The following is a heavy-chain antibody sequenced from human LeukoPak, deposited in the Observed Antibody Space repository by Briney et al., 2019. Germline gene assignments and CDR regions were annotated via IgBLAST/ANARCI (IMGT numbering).Heavy chain of an antibody. CDR3: ARGGIVVVPAAMRGYYYMDV. CDR1: GGSFSGYY. Sequence: SETLSLTCAVYGGSFSGYYWSWIRQAPGKGLEWIGEINHSGSTNYNPSLKGRVTISVDTSKNQFSLKLSSVTAADTAVYYCARGGIVVVPAAMRGYYYMDVWGKGTTVTVSS. V-gene: IGHV4-34*01. D-gene: IGHD2-2*01. J-gene: IGHJ6*03. CDR2: INHSGST.